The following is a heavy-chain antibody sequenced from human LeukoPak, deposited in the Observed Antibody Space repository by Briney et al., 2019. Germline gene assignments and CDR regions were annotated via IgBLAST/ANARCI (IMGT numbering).Heavy chain of an antibody. J-gene: IGHJ6*03. CDR3: ARLGRAVAGTAHYYYYMDV. CDR2: IIPIFGTA. Sequence: ASVNVSCKASGGTFSSYAISWVRQAPGQGLEWMGGIIPIFGTANYAQKFQGRVTIHTDESPSTAYMGLGSLRSEDTAVYYCARLGRAVAGTAHYYYYMDVWGKGTTITVSS. D-gene: IGHD6-19*01. CDR1: GGTFSSYA. V-gene: IGHV1-69*05.